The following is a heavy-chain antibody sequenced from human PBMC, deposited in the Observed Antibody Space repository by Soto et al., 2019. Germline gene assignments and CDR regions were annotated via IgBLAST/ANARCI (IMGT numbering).Heavy chain of an antibody. V-gene: IGHV4-31*03. CDR3: ARATGTLRSRNCDY. CDR1: GGSISTVGHY. J-gene: IGHJ4*02. D-gene: IGHD1-1*01. CDR2: IYHTGST. Sequence: SKTLSLTCSVSGGSISTVGHYWTWIRQPPGKGLEWIGSIYHTGSTYYSKSLRSRLTMSVDTSKSQFSLRLSSVTAADTAVYYCARATGTLRSRNCDYWGQGSLVTAPQ.